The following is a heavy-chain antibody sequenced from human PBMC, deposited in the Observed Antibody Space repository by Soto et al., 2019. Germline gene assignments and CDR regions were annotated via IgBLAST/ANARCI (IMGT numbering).Heavy chain of an antibody. CDR2: ISAYNGNT. CDR3: ARDINTVRVYDTSGYHNRFEH. CDR1: GYTFINYG. D-gene: IGHD3-22*01. Sequence: ASVKVSCKASGYTFINYGISWVRQAPGQGLEWMGWISAYNGNTNYAQKLQGRVTMATDTSTSTAYMELSSLRSEDTAVYYCARDINTVRVYDTSGYHNRFEHWGQGTPVTVSS. V-gene: IGHV1-18*01. J-gene: IGHJ5*02.